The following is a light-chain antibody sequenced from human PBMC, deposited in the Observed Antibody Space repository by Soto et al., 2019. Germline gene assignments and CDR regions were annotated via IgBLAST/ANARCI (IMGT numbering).Light chain of an antibody. V-gene: IGLV1-40*01. CDR1: SSILGAGVA. CDR3: QTSDKGADSSYV. CDR2: DND. Sequence: QSVLTQPPSVSGAPGQTTTISCSGTSSILGAGVAVHWYQQLPRTAPRLLIYDNDNRPSGVPDRFAGARSGASASLAITGLQADDEGDYYCQTSDKGADSSYVFGSGTKGTVL. J-gene: IGLJ1*01.